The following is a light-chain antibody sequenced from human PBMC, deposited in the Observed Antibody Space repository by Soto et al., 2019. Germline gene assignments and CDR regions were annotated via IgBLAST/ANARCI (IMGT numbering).Light chain of an antibody. CDR1: SSDVGGFNY. CDR3: SAYAGSNNFV. J-gene: IGLJ1*01. CDR2: EVS. Sequence: QSALTQPPSASGSPGQSVTISCTETSSDVGGFNYVSWYQQHPGKAPKIMIYEVSERPSAVPDRFSGSKSSNTASLTVSGLQAEDEADYYCSAYAGSNNFVFGSGTKVTVL. V-gene: IGLV2-8*01.